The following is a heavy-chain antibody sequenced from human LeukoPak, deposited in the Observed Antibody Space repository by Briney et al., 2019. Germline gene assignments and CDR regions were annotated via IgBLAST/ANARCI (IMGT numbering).Heavy chain of an antibody. CDR2: IYHSGST. CDR1: GGSISSSNW. D-gene: IGHD6-13*01. Sequence: PSEPLSLTCALSGGSISSSNWWSWVRQPPGKGLEWIGEIYHSGSTNYNPSLKSRVTISVDKSKNQFSLKLSSVTAAEAAVYFCARLTYSSSWYFDYWGQGTLVTVSS. J-gene: IGHJ4*02. CDR3: ARLTYSSSWYFDY. V-gene: IGHV4-4*02.